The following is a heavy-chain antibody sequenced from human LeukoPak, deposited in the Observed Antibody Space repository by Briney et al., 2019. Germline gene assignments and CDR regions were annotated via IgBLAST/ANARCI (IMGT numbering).Heavy chain of an antibody. Sequence: ASVKVSCKASGYTFSTHGINWVRQAPGQGLEWMGWVNAYNVHTNYAQNLQGRVTITADESTSTAYMELSSLRSEDTAVYYCARILGVYYDSSPYYYYYMDVWGKGTTVTVSS. J-gene: IGHJ6*03. D-gene: IGHD3-22*01. V-gene: IGHV1-18*04. CDR3: ARILGVYYDSSPYYYYYMDV. CDR2: VNAYNVHT. CDR1: GYTFSTHG.